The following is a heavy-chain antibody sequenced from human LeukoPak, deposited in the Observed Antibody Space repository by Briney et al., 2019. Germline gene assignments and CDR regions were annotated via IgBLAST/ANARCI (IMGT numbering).Heavy chain of an antibody. Sequence: ASVKVSCKASGYTFTSYYMHWVRQAPGQGLEWMGIINPSGGSTSYAQKFQGRVTMTRDTSTSTVYMELSSLRSEDTAVYYCAKTYYEFWSGSLVDAFDIWGQGTMVTVSS. J-gene: IGHJ3*02. D-gene: IGHD3-3*01. CDR3: AKTYYEFWSGSLVDAFDI. CDR1: GYTFTSYY. CDR2: INPSGGST. V-gene: IGHV1-46*01.